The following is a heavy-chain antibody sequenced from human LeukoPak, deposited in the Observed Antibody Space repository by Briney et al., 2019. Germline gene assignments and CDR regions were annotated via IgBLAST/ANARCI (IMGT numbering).Heavy chain of an antibody. Sequence: GGSLRLSCAASGFTFSSYWMSWVRQAPGKGLEWVANKKQDGSEKYYVDSVKGRFTISRDNAKNSLYLQMNSLRAEDTAVYYCARVSYYDFWSGTIHYFDYWGQGTLVTVSS. CDR2: KKQDGSEK. V-gene: IGHV3-7*01. CDR1: GFTFSSYW. CDR3: ARVSYYDFWSGTIHYFDY. D-gene: IGHD3-3*01. J-gene: IGHJ4*02.